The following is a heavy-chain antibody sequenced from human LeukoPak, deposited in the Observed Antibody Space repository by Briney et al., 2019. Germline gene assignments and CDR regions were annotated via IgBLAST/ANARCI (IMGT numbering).Heavy chain of an antibody. CDR3: AREKQRLVDY. V-gene: IGHV3-43*01. CDR1: GFTFNEYT. Sequence: QPGGSLRLSCAASGFTFNEYTMHWVRQAPGKGLERVSLITHDGGAAFYADSVRGRFTISRDNSRNSLYLQMDSLRIEDTALYYCAREKQRLVDYWGQGTLVTVSS. CDR2: ITHDGGAA. D-gene: IGHD6-25*01. J-gene: IGHJ4*02.